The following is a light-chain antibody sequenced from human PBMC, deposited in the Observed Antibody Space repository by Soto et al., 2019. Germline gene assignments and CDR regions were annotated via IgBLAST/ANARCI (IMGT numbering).Light chain of an antibody. CDR3: QQYGSSFT. Sequence: EIVLTKSPGTLYLSPEERATLSCRASQSVSSSYLAWYQQKPGQAHRILIYGASSRARGIPDRFSGSGSGTDLTITISRLEPEDFAVYYGQQYGSSFTFGGGTKMVIK. CDR2: GAS. J-gene: IGKJ4*01. V-gene: IGKV3-20*01. CDR1: QSVSSSY.